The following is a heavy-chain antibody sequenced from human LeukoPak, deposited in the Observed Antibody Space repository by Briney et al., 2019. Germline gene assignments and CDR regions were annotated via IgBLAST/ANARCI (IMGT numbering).Heavy chain of an antibody. D-gene: IGHD4-11*01. CDR1: GFTLSSYA. Sequence: GGSLRLSCAASGFTLSSYAMSWVRQAPGKGLEWVSAISGSGGSTYYADSVKGRFTISRDNSKNTLYLQMNSLRAEDTAVYYCATSPHYSDYGGAFDIWGQGTMVTVSS. CDR3: ATSPHYSDYGGAFDI. V-gene: IGHV3-23*01. J-gene: IGHJ3*02. CDR2: ISGSGGST.